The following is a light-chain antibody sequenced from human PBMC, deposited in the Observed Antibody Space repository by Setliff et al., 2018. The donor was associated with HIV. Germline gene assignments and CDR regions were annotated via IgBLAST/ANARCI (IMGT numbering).Light chain of an antibody. CDR1: SSDVGGYSY. V-gene: IGLV2-11*01. CDR3: VVYVGSGIWV. Sequence: QSVLTQPRSVSGSPGQSITISCTGTSSDVGGYSYASWYQQNPGKAPRLIIYDVLKRSSGVPDRFSGSILGNKAALTITGAQADDESDYYCVVYVGSGIWVFGGGTKVTVL. J-gene: IGLJ3*02. CDR2: DVL.